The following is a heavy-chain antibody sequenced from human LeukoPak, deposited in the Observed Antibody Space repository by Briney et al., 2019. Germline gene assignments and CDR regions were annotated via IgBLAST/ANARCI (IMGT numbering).Heavy chain of an antibody. J-gene: IGHJ4*02. Sequence: GGSLRLSCAASGFTFSNYWMHWVRQAPGKGLVWVSRISSDESSTTYADSVKGRFTISRVNAKNTLYLKMNTLRAEDTAIYFCARGGFTGTSCPYFDYWGQGTLVTVSS. CDR2: ISSDESST. CDR3: ARGGFTGTSCPYFDY. V-gene: IGHV3-74*01. D-gene: IGHD2-2*01. CDR1: GFTFSNYW.